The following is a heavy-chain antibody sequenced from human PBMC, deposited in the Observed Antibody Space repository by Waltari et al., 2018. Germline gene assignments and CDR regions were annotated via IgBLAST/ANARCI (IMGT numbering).Heavy chain of an antibody. J-gene: IGHJ3*02. D-gene: IGHD2-21*02. Sequence: EVQLVESGGGLVQPGGSLRLSCAASGFTFGDYAMPWVRQVPGKGLECVSGITWNSGSIGYADSVKGRLTTSRDNAKNSLYLQMNSLRVDDTALYYCAKDRYGDAYDAFDIWGQGTLVTVSS. CDR1: GFTFGDYA. CDR3: AKDRYGDAYDAFDI. V-gene: IGHV3-9*01. CDR2: ITWNSGSI.